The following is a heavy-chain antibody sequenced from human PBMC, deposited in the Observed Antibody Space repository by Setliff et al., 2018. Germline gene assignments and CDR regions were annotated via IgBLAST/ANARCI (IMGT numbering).Heavy chain of an antibody. D-gene: IGHD3-22*01. V-gene: IGHV1-3*01. J-gene: IGHJ4*02. CDR2: VNAGNGNT. Sequence: ASVKVSCKASGYTFTSYAMHWVRQAPGQRLEWMGWVNAGNGNTKYSQKFQGRVTITRDTSASTAYMELSSLRSEDTAVYYCATHGGYYYDSSGSFGAYWGQGTLVTVSS. CDR3: ATHGGYYYDSSGSFGAY. CDR1: GYTFTSYA.